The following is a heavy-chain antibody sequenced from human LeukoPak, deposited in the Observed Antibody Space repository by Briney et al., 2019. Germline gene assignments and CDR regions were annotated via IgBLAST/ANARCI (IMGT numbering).Heavy chain of an antibody. CDR3: ARERAGYTHYYYYYMDV. CDR2: ISTSSSYI. Sequence: PGGSLRLSCAASGFTFSGYSMSWVRQAPGKGLEWVSSISTSSSYIYYADSVKGRFTISRDNAKNSLYLQMNSLRAEDTAVYYGARERAGYTHYYYYYMDVWGKGTTVTISS. V-gene: IGHV3-21*01. CDR1: GFTFSGYS. D-gene: IGHD5-24*01. J-gene: IGHJ6*03.